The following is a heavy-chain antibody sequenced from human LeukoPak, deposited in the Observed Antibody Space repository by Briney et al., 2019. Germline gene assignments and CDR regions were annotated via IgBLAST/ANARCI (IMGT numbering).Heavy chain of an antibody. Sequence: SVKVSCKASGGTFSGYAISWVRQAPGQGLEWMGGIIPIFGTANYAQKFQGRVTITADESTSTAYMELSSLRSEDTAVYYCARDPLNPRTYYYDSSGYWGQGTLVTVSS. D-gene: IGHD3-22*01. CDR2: IIPIFGTA. CDR1: GGTFSGYA. V-gene: IGHV1-69*13. CDR3: ARDPLNPRTYYYDSSGY. J-gene: IGHJ4*02.